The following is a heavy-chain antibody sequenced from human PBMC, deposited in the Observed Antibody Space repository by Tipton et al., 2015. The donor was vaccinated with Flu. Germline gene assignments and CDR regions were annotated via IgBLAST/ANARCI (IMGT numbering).Heavy chain of an antibody. Sequence: TLSLTCTVSGDSISGSYYWGWIRQPPGKGLEWIGNIYHTGSTYHNPSLKSRVTISVDTSRNHLSLRLRSLTAADTAMYYCGGPSTQDYFDSSISTDAFDIWGQGTKVTVSS. V-gene: IGHV4-38-2*02. CDR3: GGPSTQDYFDSSISTDAFDI. CDR1: GDSISGSYY. D-gene: IGHD3-22*01. CDR2: IYHTGST. J-gene: IGHJ3*02.